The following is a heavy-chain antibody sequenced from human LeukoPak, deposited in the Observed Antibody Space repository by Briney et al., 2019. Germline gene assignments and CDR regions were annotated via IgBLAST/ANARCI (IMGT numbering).Heavy chain of an antibody. V-gene: IGHV4-34*01. CDR2: INHSGST. D-gene: IGHD1-26*01. CDR3: ARHRGGSYYHWFDP. CDR1: GGSFSGYY. J-gene: IGHJ5*02. Sequence: PSGTLSLTCAVYGGSFSGYYWSWIRQPPGKGLEWIGEINHSGSTNYNPSLKSRVTISVDTSKNQFSLKLSSVTAADTAVYYCARHRGGSYYHWFDPWGQGTLVTVSS.